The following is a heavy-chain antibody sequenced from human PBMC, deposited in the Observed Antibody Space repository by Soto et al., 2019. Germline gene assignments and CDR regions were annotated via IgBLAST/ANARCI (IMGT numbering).Heavy chain of an antibody. CDR1: GFTLSTYS. V-gene: IGHV3-48*02. Sequence: GGSLRLSSIESGFTLSTYSMTWVRQAPGKGLEWLSYISKSSTTINYADSVKGRFTISRDNAKNSVYLEMSSLRDEDSAVYYCARDPPNFYYYGMDVWGQGTTVTVSS. CDR2: ISKSSTTI. J-gene: IGHJ6*02. CDR3: ARDPPNFYYYGMDV.